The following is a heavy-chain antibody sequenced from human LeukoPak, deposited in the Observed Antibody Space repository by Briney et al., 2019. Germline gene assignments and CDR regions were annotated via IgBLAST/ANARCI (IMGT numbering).Heavy chain of an antibody. CDR1: GYTFTSYG. CDR2: ISAYNGNT. V-gene: IGHV1-18*01. J-gene: IGHJ6*02. Sequence: ASVKVSCKASGYTFTSYGISWVRQAPGQGLEWMGWISAYNGNTNYAQKLQGRVTMTTDTSTSTAYMELRSLRSDDTAVYYCARGWSSSWYNRHYYYYGMDVWGQGITVTVSS. D-gene: IGHD6-13*01. CDR3: ARGWSSSWYNRHYYYYGMDV.